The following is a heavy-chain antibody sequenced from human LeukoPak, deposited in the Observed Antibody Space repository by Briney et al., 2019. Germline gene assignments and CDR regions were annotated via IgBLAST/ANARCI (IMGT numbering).Heavy chain of an antibody. V-gene: IGHV1-2*02. CDR1: GYTFIPYY. CDR2: INPGIGVT. D-gene: IGHD7-27*01. J-gene: IGHJ2*01. Sequence: ASVTVSYMASGYTFIPYYMHWLRQAPGQGLEWMGWINPGIGVTDYAQKFQGRVTMTGDTSISTAYMDLRSLRFDDTAVYYCARGANWGDHWYFDLWGRGTLVTVSS. CDR3: ARGANWGDHWYFDL.